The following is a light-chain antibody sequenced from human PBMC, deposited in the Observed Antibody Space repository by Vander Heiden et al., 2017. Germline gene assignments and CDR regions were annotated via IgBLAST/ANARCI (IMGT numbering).Light chain of an antibody. V-gene: IGKV3-11*01. CDR2: DAS. CDR1: QSVSSY. CDR3: QQRSNSPPMYT. Sequence: EIVLTQSPATLSLSPGERATLSCRASQSVSSYLAWYQQKPGQAPRLLIYDASNRATGIPARFSGSGSGTDFTLTISSLEPEDFAVYYCQQRSNSPPMYTFGQGTKVEIK. J-gene: IGKJ2*01.